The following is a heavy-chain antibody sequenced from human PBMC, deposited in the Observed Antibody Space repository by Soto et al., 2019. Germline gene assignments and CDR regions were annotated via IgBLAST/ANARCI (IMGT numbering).Heavy chain of an antibody. J-gene: IGHJ4*02. CDR1: GFDVTTTC. Sequence: PGGSLTLSCVGYGFDVTTTCMRRARPAQGKGLKCVSMYWTGGATHYADSVNGRFTRARDSPKNTGHLEMNNVMAEDTAVYYCVRDKRTISGIFPGYWGQGTQVTVPS. CDR2: YWTGGAT. D-gene: IGHD1-1*01. CDR3: VRDKRTISGIFPGY. V-gene: IGHV3-53*01.